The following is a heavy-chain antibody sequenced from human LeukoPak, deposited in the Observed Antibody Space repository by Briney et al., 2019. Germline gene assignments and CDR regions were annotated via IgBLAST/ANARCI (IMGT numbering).Heavy chain of an antibody. J-gene: IGHJ4*02. CDR3: ARDGILAGALEYYFDY. Sequence: ASVKVSCKASGYTFTSYYMHWVRQAPGQGLEWMGMINPSGGSTSYAQKFQGRVTMTRDTSTSTVYMELSSLRSEDTAVYYCARDGILAGALEYYFDYWGQGTLVTVSS. V-gene: IGHV1-46*01. CDR2: INPSGGST. CDR1: GYTFTSYY. D-gene: IGHD1-26*01.